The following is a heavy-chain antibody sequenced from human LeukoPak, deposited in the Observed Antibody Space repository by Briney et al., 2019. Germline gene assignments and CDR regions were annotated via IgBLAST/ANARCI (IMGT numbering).Heavy chain of an antibody. CDR2: IRYDGGNK. CDR1: GFTFSSYG. Sequence: GGSLRLSCAASGFTFSSYGMHWVRQAPGKGLEWVAFIRYDGGNKYYADSVKGRFTISRDNSKNTLYLQMNSLRAEDTAVYYCAKGRGNSGFDYWGQGTLVTVSS. D-gene: IGHD4-23*01. J-gene: IGHJ4*02. CDR3: AKGRGNSGFDY. V-gene: IGHV3-30*02.